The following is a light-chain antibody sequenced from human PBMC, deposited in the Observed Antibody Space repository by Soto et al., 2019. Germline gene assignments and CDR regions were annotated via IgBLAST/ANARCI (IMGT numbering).Light chain of an antibody. Sequence: QSVLTQPPSVSGAPGQRVTISCTGSSSNIGAGYDVHWYQQLPGSAPKLLIYGNSNRPSGVPDRFSGSKSGTSASLAITGLQAEYEGDYYCQSYDSSLSPVVFGGGTKLTVL. J-gene: IGLJ2*01. CDR1: SSNIGAGYD. CDR2: GNS. CDR3: QSYDSSLSPVV. V-gene: IGLV1-40*01.